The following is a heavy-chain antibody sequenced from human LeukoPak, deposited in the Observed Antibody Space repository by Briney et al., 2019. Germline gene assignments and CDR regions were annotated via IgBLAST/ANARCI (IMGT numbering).Heavy chain of an antibody. CDR1: GGSISSYY. Sequence: SETLSLTCTVSGGSISSYYWSWIRQPPGKGLEWIGYIYYSGSTNYNPSLKSRVTISVDTSKNQFSLKLSSVTAADTAVYYCARGNKDYYYGSGSYRVDYWGQGTLVTVSS. V-gene: IGHV4-59*01. CDR2: IYYSGST. J-gene: IGHJ4*02. CDR3: ARGNKDYYYGSGSYRVDY. D-gene: IGHD3-10*01.